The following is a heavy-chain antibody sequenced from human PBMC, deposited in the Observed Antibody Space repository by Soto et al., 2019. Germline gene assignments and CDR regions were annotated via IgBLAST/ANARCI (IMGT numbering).Heavy chain of an antibody. V-gene: IGHV3-64*01. Sequence: GGSLRLSCAASGFTFSSYAMHWVRQAPGKGLEYVSAISSNGGSTYYANSVKGRFTISRDNSKNTLYRQMGSLRAEDMAVYYCARGAPNWGPYYYYGMDVWGQGTTVTVSS. CDR1: GFTFSSYA. J-gene: IGHJ6*02. D-gene: IGHD7-27*01. CDR2: ISSNGGST. CDR3: ARGAPNWGPYYYYGMDV.